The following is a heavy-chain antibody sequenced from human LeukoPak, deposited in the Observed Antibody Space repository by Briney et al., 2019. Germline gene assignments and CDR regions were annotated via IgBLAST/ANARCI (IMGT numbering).Heavy chain of an antibody. CDR1: GYTFTNYG. Sequence: ASVKVFCKASGYTFTNYGVIWVRQAPGQGLEWMGWISAYNGNTNYAQTLQGRVTMTTDTSTTTAYMELRSLNSDDTAVYYCARWGRNFDDWFDPWGQGTLVTVSS. CDR2: ISAYNGNT. CDR3: ARWGRNFDDWFDP. D-gene: IGHD3-9*01. J-gene: IGHJ5*02. V-gene: IGHV1-18*01.